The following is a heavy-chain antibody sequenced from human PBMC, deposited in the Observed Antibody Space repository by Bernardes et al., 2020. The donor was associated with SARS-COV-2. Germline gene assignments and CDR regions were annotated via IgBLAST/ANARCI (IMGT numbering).Heavy chain of an antibody. CDR2: ISSSSRYI. CDR1: GFTLRSYS. Sequence: GGSLRLSCAASGFTLRSYSMNWVRQAPGKGLEWVSSISSSSRYIYYADSVKGRFTISRDNAKNSLYLQMNSLRAEDTAVYYCARDLEKILWFGELVSGMDVWGQGTTVTVSS. J-gene: IGHJ6*02. D-gene: IGHD3-10*01. V-gene: IGHV3-21*01. CDR3: ARDLEKILWFGELVSGMDV.